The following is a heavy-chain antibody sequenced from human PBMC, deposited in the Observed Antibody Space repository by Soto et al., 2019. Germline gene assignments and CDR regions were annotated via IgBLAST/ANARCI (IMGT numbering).Heavy chain of an antibody. J-gene: IGHJ3*02. CDR2: IRNKANTYKT. Sequence: GGSLRLSCAASGFTFSDHYMDWVRQAPGKGLEWVGRIRNKANTYKTEYAASVTGRFTISRDDSQNSLYLQMNSLKTEDTAVYYCARGGTWIGGSYYDTPGKLPDIWGQGTMVTV. V-gene: IGHV3-72*01. D-gene: IGHD1-26*01. CDR3: ARGGTWIGGSYYDTPGKLPDI. CDR1: GFTFSDHY.